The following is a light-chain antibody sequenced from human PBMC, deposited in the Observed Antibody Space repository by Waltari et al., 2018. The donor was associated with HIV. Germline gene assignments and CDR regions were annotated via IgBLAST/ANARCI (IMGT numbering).Light chain of an antibody. V-gene: IGLV3-25*03. CDR2: KDN. CDR1: ALPKQY. CDR3: QSADSTGSYPDV. Sequence: SYELTQPPSVSVSPGQTARITCSGDALPKQYAYWYQQKPGQAPLLVIYKDNERPSGSPERCSGSSSGTTVTLTISGVHTEDEADYYCQSADSTGSYPDVFGTGTKVTVL. J-gene: IGLJ1*01.